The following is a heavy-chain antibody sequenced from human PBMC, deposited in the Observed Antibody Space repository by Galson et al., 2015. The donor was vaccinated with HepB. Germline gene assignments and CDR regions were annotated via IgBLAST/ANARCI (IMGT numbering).Heavy chain of an antibody. CDR1: GFTVSSNY. V-gene: IGHV3-7*03. D-gene: IGHD3-3*01. J-gene: IGHJ4*02. CDR2: IKQDGSEK. CDR3: ARLSWYYDFWSGYYRNFDY. Sequence: SLRLSCAASGFTVSSNYMSWVRQAPGKGLEWVANIKQDGSEKYYVDSVKGRFTISRDNAKNSLYLQMNSLRAEDTAVYYCARLSWYYDFWSGYYRNFDYWGQGTLVTVSS.